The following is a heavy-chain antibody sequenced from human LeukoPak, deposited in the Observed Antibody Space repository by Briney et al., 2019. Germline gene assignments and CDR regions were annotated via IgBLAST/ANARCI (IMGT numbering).Heavy chain of an antibody. D-gene: IGHD3-16*01. J-gene: IGHJ3*02. Sequence: PSETLSLTCTVSGGPISSGGSVSSSPYYWGWIRQPPGKGLEWIATILYTGSTYYNPSLKSRVTISVDTSKTQFSLKLSSVTAADTAVYYCARGPQIGGAYRFDAFDIWGQGTMVTVSS. CDR3: ARGPQIGGAYRFDAFDI. CDR2: ILYTGST. V-gene: IGHV4-39*07. CDR1: GGPISSGGSVSSSPYY.